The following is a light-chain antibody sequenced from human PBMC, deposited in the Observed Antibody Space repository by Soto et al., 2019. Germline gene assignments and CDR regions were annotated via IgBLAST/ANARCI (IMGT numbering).Light chain of an antibody. J-gene: IGLJ1*01. V-gene: IGLV2-11*01. CDR2: DVI. CDR1: SSDVGVYKY. Sequence: QSALLQPRSVAGSPGQSVTISCTGTSSDVGVYKYVSWYRQHPGKAPKLMIYDVITRPSGVPDRFSGSKSGNTASLTISGLQAEDEADYYCCSYAGDYTFVFGSGTKLTVL. CDR3: CSYAGDYTFV.